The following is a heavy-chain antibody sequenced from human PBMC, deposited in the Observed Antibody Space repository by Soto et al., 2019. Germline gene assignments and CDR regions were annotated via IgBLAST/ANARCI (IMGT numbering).Heavy chain of an antibody. D-gene: IGHD5-18*01. Sequence: QVQLVQSGAEVKKPGASVKVSCKASGYTFTSYGISWVRQAPGQGLEWMGWISAYTGNTNYAQKLQGRVTMTTDTSTSTAYMELGSRRADDTAVYYCARDPGYSYGPEYFQHWGQGTLVTVSS. CDR1: GYTFTSYG. CDR3: ARDPGYSYGPEYFQH. J-gene: IGHJ1*01. V-gene: IGHV1-18*01. CDR2: ISAYTGNT.